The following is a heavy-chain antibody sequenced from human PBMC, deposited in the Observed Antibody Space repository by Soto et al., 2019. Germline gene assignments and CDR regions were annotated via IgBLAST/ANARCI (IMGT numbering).Heavy chain of an antibody. CDR3: AASIFYYGMDV. Sequence: PVVPLKISCKGAGCNITNYWIGWVRQMPGKGLEWMGIIYPGDSDIKYNPSFQGQVTISADKSITTTYLQWSSLKASDTAIYYCAASIFYYGMDVWGQGTTVTVSS. CDR2: IYPGDSDI. J-gene: IGHJ6*02. V-gene: IGHV5-51*01. CDR1: GCNITNYW.